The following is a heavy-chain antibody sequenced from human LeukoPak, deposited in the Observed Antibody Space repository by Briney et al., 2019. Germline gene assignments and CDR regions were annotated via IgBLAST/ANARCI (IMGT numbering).Heavy chain of an antibody. Sequence: PLRCLRLSSAPSGFTPSRDGTGSVSETPEKGVGWDLAISGRGGGTYSTDSVKGRFTISRDNSKNTLYLRMNSLRAEDTAVYSCAEDRRGYSYGYPPHFDYWGQGTLVTVSS. D-gene: IGHD5-18*01. CDR3: AEDRRGYSYGYPPHFDY. CDR2: ISGRGGGT. J-gene: IGHJ4*02. V-gene: IGHV3-23*01. CDR1: GFTPSRDG.